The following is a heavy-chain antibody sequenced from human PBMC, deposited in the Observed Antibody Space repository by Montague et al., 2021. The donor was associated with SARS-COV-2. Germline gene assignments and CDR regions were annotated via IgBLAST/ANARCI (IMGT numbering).Heavy chain of an antibody. CDR2: ISYDGSNK. CDR1: GFTFSSYA. CDR3: ARGIMEYYDFWSGYYPGYYYYYGVDV. D-gene: IGHD3-3*01. V-gene: IGHV3-30*04. Sequence: SLRLACAASGFTFSSYAMHWVRQAPGKGLEWVAVISYDGSNKYYADSVKGRFTISRDNSKNTLYLQMNSLRAEDTAVYYCARGIMEYYDFWSGYYPGYYYYYGVDVWGQGTTVTVSS. J-gene: IGHJ6*02.